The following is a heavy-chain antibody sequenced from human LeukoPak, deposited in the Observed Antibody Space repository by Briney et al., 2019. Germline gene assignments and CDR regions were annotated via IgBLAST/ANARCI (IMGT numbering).Heavy chain of an antibody. D-gene: IGHD6-19*01. CDR3: ARKIIAVAGKGADYYYYYMDV. CDR2: IKQDGSEK. J-gene: IGHJ6*03. CDR1: GFTFSSYW. V-gene: IGHV3-7*01. Sequence: PGGSLRLSCAASGFTFSSYWMSCVRQAPGKGLEWVANIKQDGSEKYYVDSVKGRFTISRDNAKNSLYLQMNSLRAEDTAVYYCARKIIAVAGKGADYYYYYMDVWGKGTTVTVSS.